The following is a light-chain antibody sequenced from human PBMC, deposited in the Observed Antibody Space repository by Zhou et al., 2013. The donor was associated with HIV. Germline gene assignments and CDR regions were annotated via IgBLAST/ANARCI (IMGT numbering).Light chain of an antibody. CDR2: LGS. CDR1: QSLLYGNGYNY. V-gene: IGKV2-28*01. CDR3: MQALQAPPT. J-gene: IGKJ1*01. Sequence: DMVMTQSPLSLPVTPGEPASISCRSSQSLLYGNGYNYLNWYLQKPGQSPHLLIYLGSNRAAGVPDRFRGSGSGTDFTLKISRVEAEDVGVYYCMQALQAPPTFGQGTKVEIK.